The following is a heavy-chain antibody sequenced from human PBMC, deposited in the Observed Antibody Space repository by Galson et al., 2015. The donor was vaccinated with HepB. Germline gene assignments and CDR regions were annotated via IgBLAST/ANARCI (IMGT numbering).Heavy chain of an antibody. CDR1: GGSISAYY. CDR2: ISASGTT. V-gene: IGHV4-4*07. Sequence: ETLSLTCTVTGGSISAYYWSWIRQPAGKGLEWIGRISASGTTNYNPSLKSRVTMSVDTSKNQFSLNLMSVTAADTALYYCAREYNWNDGRAFDFWGQGTLVTVSS. D-gene: IGHD1-20*01. CDR3: AREYNWNDGRAFDF. J-gene: IGHJ4*02.